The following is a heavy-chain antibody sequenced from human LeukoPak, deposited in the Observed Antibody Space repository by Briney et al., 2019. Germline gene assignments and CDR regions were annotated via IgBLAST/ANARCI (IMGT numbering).Heavy chain of an antibody. CDR2: IYYSGST. CDR1: GGSISSSSYY. CDR3: ASGQNYYDSSGYYRV. V-gene: IGHV4-39*07. J-gene: IGHJ4*02. D-gene: IGHD3-22*01. Sequence: PSETLSLTCTVSGGSISSSSYYWGWIRQPPGKGLEWIGSIYYSGSTYYNPSLKSRVTISVDTSKNQFSLKLSSVTAADTAVYYCASGQNYYDSSGYYRVWGQGTLVTVSS.